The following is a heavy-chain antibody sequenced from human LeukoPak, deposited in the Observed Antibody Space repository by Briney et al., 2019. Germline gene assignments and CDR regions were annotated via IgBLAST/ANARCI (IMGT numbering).Heavy chain of an antibody. CDR1: GFTFSDYY. CDR3: ARKQQTVKSGPDY. CDR2: ISSSGRTI. Sequence: KPGGSLRLSCAASGFTFSDYYMSWIRQAPGKGLEWVSYISSSGRTIYYADSVKGRFTISRDNAKNSLYLQMNSLRAEDTAVYYCARKQQTVKSGPDYWGQGTLVTVSS. J-gene: IGHJ4*02. D-gene: IGHD6-13*01. V-gene: IGHV3-11*04.